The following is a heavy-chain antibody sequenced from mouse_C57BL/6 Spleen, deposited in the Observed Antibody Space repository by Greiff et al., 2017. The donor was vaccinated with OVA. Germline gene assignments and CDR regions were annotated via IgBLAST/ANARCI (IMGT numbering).Heavy chain of an antibody. CDR2: ISSGGSYT. Sequence: EVMLVESGGDLVKPGGSLKLSCAASGFTFSSYGMSWVRQTPDKRLEWVATISSGGSYTYYPDSVKGRFTISRDNAKNTLYLQMSSLKSEDTAMYYCARPDGYYDDFGYWGQGTTLTVSS. CDR1: GFTFSSYG. D-gene: IGHD2-3*01. J-gene: IGHJ2*01. V-gene: IGHV5-6*01. CDR3: ARPDGYYDDFGY.